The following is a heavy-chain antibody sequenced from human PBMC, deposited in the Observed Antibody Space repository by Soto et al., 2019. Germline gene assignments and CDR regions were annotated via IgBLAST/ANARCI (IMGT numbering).Heavy chain of an antibody. CDR3: ARGEYGGYGDRRWFDP. CDR1: GVTFSSYS. D-gene: IGHD4-17*01. CDR2: ISSSSSYV. Sequence: EVQLVESGGGLVKPGGSLSLSCAASGVTFSSYSMNWVRQAPGKGLELVSSISSSSSYVYYADSVKGRFTISRDNAKNSLYLQMNSLRAEDTAVYYCARGEYGGYGDRRWFDPWGQGTLVTVSS. V-gene: IGHV3-21*01. J-gene: IGHJ5*02.